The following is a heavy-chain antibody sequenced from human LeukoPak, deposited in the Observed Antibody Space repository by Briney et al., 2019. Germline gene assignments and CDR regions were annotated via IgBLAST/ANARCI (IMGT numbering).Heavy chain of an antibody. V-gene: IGHV1-8*01. CDR2: MNPNSGNT. D-gene: IGHD6-13*01. CDR3: ARGLRREQQLLRAFDY. J-gene: IGHJ4*02. CDR1: GYTFTNYD. Sequence: ASVRVSCKASGYTFTNYDINWVRQAFGQGLEWMGWMNPNSGNTGSAQKFQGRVTMTGNTSISTAYMELSSLRSEDTAVYYCARGLRREQQLLRAFDYWGQGTPVTVSS.